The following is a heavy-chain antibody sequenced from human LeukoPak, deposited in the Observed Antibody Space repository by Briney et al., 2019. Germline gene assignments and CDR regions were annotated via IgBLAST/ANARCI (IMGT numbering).Heavy chain of an antibody. V-gene: IGHV4-39*07. CDR3: ARAEQQLVLYYFDY. J-gene: IGHJ4*02. Sequence: SETLSLTCTVSGGSFSSSDYYWGWIRQPPGKGLEWIGSLYYSGSTHYNSSLKSRVTMSVDTSKNQFSLKLSSVTAADTAVYYCARAEQQLVLYYFDYWGQGTLVTVSS. D-gene: IGHD6-13*01. CDR1: GGSFSSSDYY. CDR2: LYYSGST.